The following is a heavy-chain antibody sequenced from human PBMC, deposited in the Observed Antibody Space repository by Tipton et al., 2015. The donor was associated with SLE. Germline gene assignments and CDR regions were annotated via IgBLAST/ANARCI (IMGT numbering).Heavy chain of an antibody. Sequence: SLRLSCAASGFTFSDYHMTWIRQAPGRGLEYLSYISGSGSTIHYADSVKGRFTISRDNAKNSLYLQMNSLRAEDTALYYCARGLTTVTSWGQGTLVTVSS. CDR2: ISGSGSTI. J-gene: IGHJ5*02. CDR3: ARGLTTVTS. D-gene: IGHD4-17*01. V-gene: IGHV3-11*01. CDR1: GFTFSDYH.